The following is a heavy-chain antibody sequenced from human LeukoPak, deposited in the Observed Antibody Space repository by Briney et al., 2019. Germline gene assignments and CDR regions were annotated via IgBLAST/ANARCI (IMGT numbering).Heavy chain of an antibody. CDR1: GASVSSGDYY. V-gene: IGHV4-61*08. Sequence: SETLSLTCTVSGASVSSGDYYWSWIRQPPGKGLEWIGYIYYSGSTNYNPSLKSRVTISVDTSKNQFSLKLNSVTAAGTAVYYCARENYDSSGYFEEKYYFGYWGQGTLVTVSS. J-gene: IGHJ4*02. D-gene: IGHD3-22*01. CDR2: IYYSGST. CDR3: ARENYDSSGYFEEKYYFGY.